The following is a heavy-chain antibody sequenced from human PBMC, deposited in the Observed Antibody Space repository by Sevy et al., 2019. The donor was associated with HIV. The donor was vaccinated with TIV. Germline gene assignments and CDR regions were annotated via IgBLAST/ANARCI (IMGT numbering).Heavy chain of an antibody. J-gene: IGHJ5*02. CDR1: RFSFNGYG. V-gene: IGHV3-30*02. CDR3: ARGTPAFCTGGVCFNWFDP. D-gene: IGHD2-8*02. Sequence: GGSLRLSCAASRFSFNGYGMHWVRQAPGKGLEWVAFIRYDGSNKYYADSVKGRFTISRDDSKNTLSLQMNSLRAEDPALYYCARGTPAFCTGGVCFNWFDPWGQGTLVTVSS. CDR2: IRYDGSNK.